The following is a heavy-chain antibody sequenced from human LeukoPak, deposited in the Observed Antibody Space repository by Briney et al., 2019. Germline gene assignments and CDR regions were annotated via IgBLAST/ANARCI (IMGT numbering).Heavy chain of an antibody. CDR3: ARDSSRIFGVVIPGMDV. CDR1: GGTFSSYA. J-gene: IGHJ6*04. Sequence: SVKVSCKASGGTFSSYAISWVRQAPGQGLEWMGGIIPIFGTANYAQKFQGRVTITTDESTSTAYMELSSLRSKDTAVYYCARDSSRIFGVVIPGMDVWGKGTTVTVSS. D-gene: IGHD3-3*01. CDR2: IIPIFGTA. V-gene: IGHV1-69*05.